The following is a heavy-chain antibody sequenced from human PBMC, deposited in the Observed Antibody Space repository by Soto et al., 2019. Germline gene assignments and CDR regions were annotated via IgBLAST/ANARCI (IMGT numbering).Heavy chain of an antibody. CDR2: IIPIFGTA. Sequence: ASVKVSCKASGGTFSSYAISWVRQAPGQGLEWMGGIIPIFGTANYAQKFQGRVTITADESTSTAYMELSSLRSEDTAVYYCARDYYDSSGYFELDYWGQGTLVTVSS. CDR3: ARDYYDSSGYFELDY. D-gene: IGHD3-22*01. J-gene: IGHJ4*02. CDR1: GGTFSSYA. V-gene: IGHV1-69*13.